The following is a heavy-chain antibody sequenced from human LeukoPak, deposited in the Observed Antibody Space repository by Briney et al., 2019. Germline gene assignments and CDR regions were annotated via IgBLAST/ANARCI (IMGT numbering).Heavy chain of an antibody. CDR1: GYTFTSYY. CDR3: AREGPRNYFDSSGPGPFDI. J-gene: IGHJ3*02. D-gene: IGHD3-22*01. V-gene: IGHV1-46*01. CDR2: INPSDRST. Sequence: ASVKVSCKASGYTFTSYYMHWVRQAPGQGLEWMGVINPSDRSTSYAQKFQGRVTMTRDTSTSTVYMELSSLRSEDTAVHYCAREGPRNYFDSSGPGPFDIWGQGTMVTVSS.